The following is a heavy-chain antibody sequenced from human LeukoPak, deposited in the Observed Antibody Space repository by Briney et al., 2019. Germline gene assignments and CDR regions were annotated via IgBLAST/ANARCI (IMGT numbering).Heavy chain of an antibody. D-gene: IGHD6-19*01. CDR1: GGSISSSTYY. CDR2: IYYSGST. J-gene: IGHJ6*03. V-gene: IGHV4-39*07. CDR3: ARLVNSSGWYSPHYYYYMDV. Sequence: SETLSLTCSVSGGSISSSTYYWGWIRQPPGKGLEWIGSIYYSGSTYYNPSLKSRVTISVDTSKNQFSLKLSSVTAADTAVYYCARLVNSSGWYSPHYYYYMDVWGKGTTVTVSS.